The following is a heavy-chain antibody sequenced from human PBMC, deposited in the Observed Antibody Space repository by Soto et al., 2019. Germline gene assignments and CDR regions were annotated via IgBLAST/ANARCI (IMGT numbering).Heavy chain of an antibody. V-gene: IGHV1-69*13. CDR2: IIPIFGTA. J-gene: IGHJ4*02. CDR1: GGTFSSYA. CDR3: ATSPNVDTAMAIDY. D-gene: IGHD5-18*01. Sequence: SVKVSCKASGGTFSSYAISWVRQAPGQGLEWMGGIIPIFGTANYAQKFQGRVTITADESTGTAYMELSSLRSEDTAVYYCATSPNVDTAMAIDYWGQGTLVTVSS.